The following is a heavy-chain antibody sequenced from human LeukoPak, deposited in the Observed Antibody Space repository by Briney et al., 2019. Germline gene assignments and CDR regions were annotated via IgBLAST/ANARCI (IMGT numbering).Heavy chain of an antibody. J-gene: IGHJ4*02. CDR1: GFTFSNYG. V-gene: IGHV3-21*01. Sequence: GGSLRLSCAASGFTFSNYGMNWVRQAPGKGLEWVSSISSSSSYIYYADSVKGRFTISRDNAKNSLYLQMNSLRAEDTAVYYCARGGAAGVDYWGQGTLVTVSS. CDR3: ARGGAAGVDY. CDR2: ISSSSSYI. D-gene: IGHD6-13*01.